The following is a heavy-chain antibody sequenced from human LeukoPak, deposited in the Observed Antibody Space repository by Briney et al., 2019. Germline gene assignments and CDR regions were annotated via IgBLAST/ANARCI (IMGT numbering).Heavy chain of an antibody. V-gene: IGHV1-2*02. J-gene: IGHJ4*02. CDR1: GYTFTAYY. D-gene: IGHD2-21*02. CDR3: ARVTDETGQ. CDR2: INPDSGGT. Sequence: APVKVSCKASGYTFTAYYLHWVRQAPGQGLEWMGWINPDSGGTNYVQKFQGRVTMTRDTSISTAYMELSGLSSDDTAVYYCARVTDETGQWGQGTLVTVSS.